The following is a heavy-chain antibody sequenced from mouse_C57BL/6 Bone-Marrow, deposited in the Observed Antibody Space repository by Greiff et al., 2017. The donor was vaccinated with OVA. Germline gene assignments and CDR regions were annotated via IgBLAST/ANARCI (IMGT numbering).Heavy chain of an antibody. CDR2: IDPEDGET. V-gene: IGHV14-2*01. CDR1: GFTFTDYY. J-gene: IGHJ2*01. D-gene: IGHD2-2*01. CDR3: AGWGYGQDFDY. Sequence: EVQLQQSGAELVKPGASVKLSCSASGFTFTDYYMHWVKQRTEQGLEWIGRIDPEDGETKYAPKFQGKATITADTSSNTAYLQLSSLTSEDAAVDYYAGWGYGQDFDYWGQGTTLTVSS.